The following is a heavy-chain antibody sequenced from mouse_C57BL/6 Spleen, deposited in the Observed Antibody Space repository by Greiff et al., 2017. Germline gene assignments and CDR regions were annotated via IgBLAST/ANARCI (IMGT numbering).Heavy chain of an antibody. V-gene: IGHV1-69*01. CDR1: GYTFTSYW. Sequence: VQLQQPGAELVMPGASVKLSCKASGYTFTSYWMHWVKQRPGQGLEWIGEIDPSASYTNYNQKFKGKSTLTVDKSSSTAYMQLSSLTSEDSAVDYCAISRLRRYYFDYWGQGTTLTVSS. CDR3: AISRLRRYYFDY. CDR2: IDPSASYT. D-gene: IGHD2-4*01. J-gene: IGHJ2*01.